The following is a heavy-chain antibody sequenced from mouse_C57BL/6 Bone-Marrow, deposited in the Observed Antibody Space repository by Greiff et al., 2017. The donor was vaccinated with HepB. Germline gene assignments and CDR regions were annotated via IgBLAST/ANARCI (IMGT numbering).Heavy chain of an antibody. J-gene: IGHJ3*01. V-gene: IGHV5-6*01. CDR2: ISSGGSYT. CDR3: ARISTTWFAY. CDR1: GFTFSSYG. D-gene: IGHD2-12*01. Sequence: EVQGVESGGDLVKPGGSLKLSCAASGFTFSSYGMSWVRQTPDKRLEWVATISSGGSYTYYPDSVKGRFTISRDNAKNTLYLQMSSLKSEDTAMYYCARISTTWFAYWGQGTLVTVSA.